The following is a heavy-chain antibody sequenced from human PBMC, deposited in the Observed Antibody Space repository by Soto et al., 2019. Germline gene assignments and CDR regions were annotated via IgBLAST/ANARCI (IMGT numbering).Heavy chain of an antibody. D-gene: IGHD3-9*01. Sequence: GGSLRLSCSASGVTFSSYAISWVRQAPGKGLEWVSAISGSGGSTYYADSVKGRFTISRDNSKNTLYLQMNSLRAEDTAVYYCAKDQRLGRPNYYFDYWGQGTLVTVSS. CDR2: ISGSGGST. V-gene: IGHV3-23*01. CDR1: GVTFSSYA. J-gene: IGHJ4*02. CDR3: AKDQRLGRPNYYFDY.